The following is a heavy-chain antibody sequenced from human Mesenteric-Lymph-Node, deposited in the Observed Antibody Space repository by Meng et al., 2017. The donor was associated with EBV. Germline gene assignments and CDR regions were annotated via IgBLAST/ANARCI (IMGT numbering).Heavy chain of an antibody. CDR1: GASVTVISR. Sequence: QDAGPVLVGPCGPLSPTCPASGASVTVISRWSWVRQYPGKGLEWIGQIDHSGDPNYNPSTRSRVSTSMDKSKRQFSLNLTSVTAADTAVYYCAREIPSVVGAANGYFDLWGRGTLVTVSS. CDR3: AREIPSVVGAANGYFDL. J-gene: IGHJ2*01. V-gene: IGHV4/OR15-8*02. D-gene: IGHD1-26*01. CDR2: IDHSGDP.